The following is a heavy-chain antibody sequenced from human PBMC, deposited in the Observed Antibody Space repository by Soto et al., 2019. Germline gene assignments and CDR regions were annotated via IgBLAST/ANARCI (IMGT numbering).Heavy chain of an antibody. CDR2: IIPIFGRA. D-gene: IGHD3-10*01. Sequence: QVQLVQSGAEVKKPGSSVKVSCKASGGTFSSYAISWVRQAPGQGLEWMGGIIPIFGRANYAQKFQGRVTITADESTSTAYMELSSLRSEDTAVYYCARDETSGQHPYYGMDVWGQGTTVTVSS. J-gene: IGHJ6*02. CDR1: GGTFSSYA. V-gene: IGHV1-69*01. CDR3: ARDETSGQHPYYGMDV.